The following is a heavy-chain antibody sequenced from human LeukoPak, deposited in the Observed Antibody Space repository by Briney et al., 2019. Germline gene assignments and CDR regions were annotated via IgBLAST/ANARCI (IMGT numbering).Heavy chain of an antibody. J-gene: IGHJ4*02. CDR1: GYTFTIYG. V-gene: IGHV1-18*01. D-gene: IGHD3-22*01. Sequence: ASVKVSCKASGYTFTIYGISWVRQAPGQGLEWMGWISAYNGNTNYAQKLQGRVTITTDTSTSTAYMELRSLRSDDTAVYYCARGGDYYDGSGYSRLGYWGQGTLVTVSS. CDR3: ARGGDYYDGSGYSRLGY. CDR2: ISAYNGNT.